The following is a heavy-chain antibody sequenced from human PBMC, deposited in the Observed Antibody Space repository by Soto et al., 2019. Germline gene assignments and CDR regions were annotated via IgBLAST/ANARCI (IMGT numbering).Heavy chain of an antibody. V-gene: IGHV3-23*01. J-gene: IGHJ3*02. CDR2: ITGSGGGT. CDR3: STDPSGDYIGAFDN. D-gene: IGHD4-17*01. CDR1: RFSFSNYA. Sequence: EVQLLESGGRLVPPGGSLRLSCAGSRFSFSNYAMTWARQAPGEGLEWVSSITGSGGGTTYADSVKGRFTISRDNPKNILYLQMDSLRADDTAVYYCSTDPSGDYIGAFDNWGQGTMVTVSS.